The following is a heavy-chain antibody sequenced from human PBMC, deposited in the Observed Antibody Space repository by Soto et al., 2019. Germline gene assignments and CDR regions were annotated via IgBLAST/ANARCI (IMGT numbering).Heavy chain of an antibody. V-gene: IGHV4-61*01. D-gene: IGHD3-22*01. CDR3: ARHTSNSDTAGHYILDV. CDR1: GGSVSSGSYY. Sequence: SETLSLTCTVSGGSVSSGSYYWSWIRQPPGKGLEWIGYIYYSGSTNYNPSLKSRVTISVDTSKNQFSLKLSSVTAADTAVYYCARHTSNSDTAGHYILDVWGQGTTVTVSS. CDR2: IYYSGST. J-gene: IGHJ6*02.